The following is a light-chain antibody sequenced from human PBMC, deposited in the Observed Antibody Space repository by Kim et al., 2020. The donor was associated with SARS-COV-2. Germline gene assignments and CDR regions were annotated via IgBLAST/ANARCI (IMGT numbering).Light chain of an antibody. CDR2: DAD. CDR1: QGIRSY. CDR3: LQFDSYPLT. V-gene: IGKV1-17*03. Sequence: DIQMTQSPSAMSASVGDRVTITCRASQGIRSYLAWFQQKPGNVPKRLIYDADSLQSGVPSRFNGSGSGTEFTLTISSLQPEDFATYYCLQFDSYPLTFGQGTKLEIK. J-gene: IGKJ2*01.